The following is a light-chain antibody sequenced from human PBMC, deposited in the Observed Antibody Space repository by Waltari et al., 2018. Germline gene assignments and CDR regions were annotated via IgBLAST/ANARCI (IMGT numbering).Light chain of an antibody. CDR2: GAS. Sequence: EIVLTQSPGTLSLSPGERATLSCRASQSVSSSYLARYQQKPGQAPRLLIYGASSRATGIPDRFSGSGSGTDFTITISRLEPEDFAVYYCQQYGSSPRTFGQGTKVEIK. CDR1: QSVSSSY. CDR3: QQYGSSPRT. J-gene: IGKJ1*01. V-gene: IGKV3-20*01.